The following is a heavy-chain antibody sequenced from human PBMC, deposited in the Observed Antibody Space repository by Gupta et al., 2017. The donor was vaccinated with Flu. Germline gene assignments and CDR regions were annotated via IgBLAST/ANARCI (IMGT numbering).Heavy chain of an antibody. Sequence: EVRLVESGGGLVKPGGSLRLSCAASGFTFSNAWMSWVRQAPGKGLEWVGRIKSKTDGGTTDYGAPVKGRFTISRDDSKNTLYLQMNSLKTDDTAVYYCTTARPDPYGDYVFPWGQGTLVTVSS. CDR1: GFTFSNAW. D-gene: IGHD4-17*01. CDR2: IKSKTDGGTT. J-gene: IGHJ5*02. CDR3: TTARPDPYGDYVFP. V-gene: IGHV3-15*01.